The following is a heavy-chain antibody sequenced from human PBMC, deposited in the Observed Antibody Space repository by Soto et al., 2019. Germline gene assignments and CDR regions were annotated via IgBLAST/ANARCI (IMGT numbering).Heavy chain of an antibody. D-gene: IGHD3-16*01. CDR3: AGGGGNFDQ. V-gene: IGHV3-7*04. CDR1: GFSLSGNW. CDR2: VKQDGSDK. J-gene: IGHJ4*02. Sequence: EVQLVESGGGLAQPGGSLTLTCAASGFSLSGNWMSWVRQTPGKGLEWVANVKQDGSDKYYVDSVKGRFTISRDNAKNSLYLEMDRLRVGGPAVYYWAGGGGNFDQWGQGTLVTVSS.